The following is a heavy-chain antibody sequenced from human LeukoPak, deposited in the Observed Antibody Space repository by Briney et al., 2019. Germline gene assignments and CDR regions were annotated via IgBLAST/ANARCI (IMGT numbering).Heavy chain of an antibody. D-gene: IGHD6-6*01. V-gene: IGHV3-48*03. J-gene: IGHJ4*02. CDR2: ISSSGSTI. CDR3: ARDRGIAAPPAHFDY. Sequence: GGSLRLSCAASGFTFSSYEMNWVRQAPGRGLEWVSYISSSGSTIYYADSVKGRFTISRDNAKNSLYLQMNSLRAEDTAVYYCARDRGIAAPPAHFDYWGQGTLVTVSS. CDR1: GFTFSSYE.